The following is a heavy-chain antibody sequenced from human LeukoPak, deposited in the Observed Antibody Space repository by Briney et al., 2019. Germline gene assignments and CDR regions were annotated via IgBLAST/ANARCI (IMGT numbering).Heavy chain of an antibody. CDR1: GFTFSSYG. CDR3: TKDGELLRDAFDI. CDR2: ISYDGSNK. D-gene: IGHD1-26*01. Sequence: TGGSLRLSCAASGFTFSSYGMHWVRQAPGKGLEWVAVISYDGSNKYYADSVKGRFTSSRDNSKNTMYLQMNSLRAEDTAVYYCTKDGELLRDAFDIWGQGTMVTVSS. V-gene: IGHV3-30*18. J-gene: IGHJ3*02.